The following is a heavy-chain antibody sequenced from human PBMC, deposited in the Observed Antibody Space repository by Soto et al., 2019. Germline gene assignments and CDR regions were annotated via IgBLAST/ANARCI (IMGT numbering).Heavy chain of an antibody. Sequence: QVQLVQSGAEVKKPGSSVKVSCKASGGIFSSYAISWLRQAPGQGHEWMGAVIPILGQAYYAQDLQDRVSITANESTRTTYMESSSLRSEDTAVYFCASVGGIGAPPGTDYWGQGTLITVSS. CDR1: GGIFSSYA. CDR3: ASVGGIGAPPGTDY. J-gene: IGHJ4*02. D-gene: IGHD6-6*01. V-gene: IGHV1-69*01. CDR2: VIPILGQA.